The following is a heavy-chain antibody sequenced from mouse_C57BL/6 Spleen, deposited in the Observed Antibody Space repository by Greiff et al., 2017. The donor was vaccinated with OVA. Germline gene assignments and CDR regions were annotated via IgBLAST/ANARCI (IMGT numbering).Heavy chain of an antibody. Sequence: VQLQQSGPELVKPGASVKISCKASGYTFTDYYMNWVKQSHGKSLEWIGDINPNNGGTSYNQKFKGKATLTVDKSSSTAYMELRSLTSEDSAVYYCARGLTGIFDYWGQGTTLTVSS. D-gene: IGHD4-1*01. CDR2: INPNNGGT. J-gene: IGHJ2*01. CDR1: GYTFTDYY. CDR3: ARGLTGIFDY. V-gene: IGHV1-26*01.